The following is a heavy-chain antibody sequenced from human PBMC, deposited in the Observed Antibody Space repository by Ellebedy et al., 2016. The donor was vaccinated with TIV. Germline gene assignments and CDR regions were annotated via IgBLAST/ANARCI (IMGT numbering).Heavy chain of an antibody. CDR3: SRGIAAVMY. Sequence: GESLKISCAASEFTFSTYHMHWVRQAPGKGLEWVANINPDGSVQAYVDSVKGRFAISRDNAKNTLYLQINSLRAEDTAVYYCSRGIAAVMYWGQGTLVTVSS. D-gene: IGHD6-13*01. V-gene: IGHV3-7*01. CDR2: INPDGSVQ. J-gene: IGHJ4*02. CDR1: EFTFSTYH.